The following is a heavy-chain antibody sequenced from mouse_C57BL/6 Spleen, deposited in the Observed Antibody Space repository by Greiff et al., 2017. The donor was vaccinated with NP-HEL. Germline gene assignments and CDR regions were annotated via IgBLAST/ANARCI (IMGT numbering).Heavy chain of an antibody. D-gene: IGHD4-1*01. V-gene: IGHV5-9*01. CDR2: ISGGGGNT. J-gene: IGHJ4*01. Sequence: DVKLVESGGGLVKPGGSLKLSCAASGFTFSSYTMSWVRQTPEKRLEWVATISGGGGNTYYPDSVKGRFTISRDNAKNTLYLQMSSLRSGDTALYYCARLTGTEAMDYWGQGTSVTVSS. CDR3: ARLTGTEAMDY. CDR1: GFTFSSYT.